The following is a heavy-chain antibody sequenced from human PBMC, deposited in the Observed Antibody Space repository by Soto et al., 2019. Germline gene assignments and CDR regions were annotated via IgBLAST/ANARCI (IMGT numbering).Heavy chain of an antibody. CDR2: INPLPTSGST. CDR3: ARDLAAAAY. D-gene: IGHD6-13*01. CDR1: GYIFTNYY. V-gene: IGHV1-46*01. Sequence: QVQLVQSGAEVKKPGASVKVSCKASGYIFTNYYIHWVRQAPGQGLEWMAIINPLPTSGSTNYAQEFRGRVTVTRDTSTSTVYMALSSLRSDDTAIYYCARDLAAAAYWGQGTLVTVSS. J-gene: IGHJ4*02.